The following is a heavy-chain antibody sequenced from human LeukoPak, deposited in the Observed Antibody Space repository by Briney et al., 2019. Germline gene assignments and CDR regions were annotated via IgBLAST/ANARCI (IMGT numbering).Heavy chain of an antibody. D-gene: IGHD3-22*01. J-gene: IGHJ4*02. Sequence: GGSLRLSCAASAFTVSSNYMSWVRRAPGKGLEWVSVIYSGGSTYYADSVKGRFTISRDNSKNTLYLQMNSLRAEDTAVYYCAKDPNYYDSSGNYYFDYWGQGTLVTVSS. CDR1: AFTVSSNY. CDR2: IYSGGST. CDR3: AKDPNYYDSSGNYYFDY. V-gene: IGHV3-53*05.